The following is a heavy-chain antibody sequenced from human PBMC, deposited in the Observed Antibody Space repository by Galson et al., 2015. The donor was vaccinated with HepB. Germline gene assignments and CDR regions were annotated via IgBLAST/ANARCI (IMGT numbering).Heavy chain of an antibody. CDR3: ATGEDGHSH. CDR2: IKSKAHGGTR. Sequence: SLRLSCAASGLLFNNAWMNWVRQAPGKGLEWVGRIKSKAHGGTRDYAAPVKGRFTVSRDDSKNTLYLQMNSVTTEDTAVYYCATGEDGHSHWGQGTLVTVSS. J-gene: IGHJ4*02. CDR1: GLLFNNAW. V-gene: IGHV3-15*01. D-gene: IGHD5-24*01.